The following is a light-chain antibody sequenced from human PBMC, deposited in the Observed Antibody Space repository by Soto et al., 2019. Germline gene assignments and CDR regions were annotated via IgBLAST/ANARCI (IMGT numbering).Light chain of an antibody. Sequence: QSVLTQPASVSGSPGQSITISCTGTSSDIGSYNYVAWYQQFPGKTPKLIIYEVRNRPSGVSFRFSGSKSGNTASLTISGLQAEDEADYYCISYRGSDTSHVFGTGTKVTVL. CDR2: EVR. V-gene: IGLV2-14*01. J-gene: IGLJ1*01. CDR3: ISYRGSDTSHV. CDR1: SSDIGSYNY.